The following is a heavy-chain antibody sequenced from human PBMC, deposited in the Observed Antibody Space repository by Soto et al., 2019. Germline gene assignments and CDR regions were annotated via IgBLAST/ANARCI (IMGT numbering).Heavy chain of an antibody. D-gene: IGHD3-10*01. CDR2: IIPILGIA. Sequence: QVQLVQSGAEVKKPGSSVKVSCKASGGTFSSYTISWVRQAPGQGLEWMGRIIPILGIANSAQKFQGRVTITADKSTSTAYMELSSLRSEDTAVYYCARVGAEHDYGDYWGQGTLVTVSS. V-gene: IGHV1-69*02. CDR1: GGTFSSYT. J-gene: IGHJ4*02. CDR3: ARVGAEHDYGDY.